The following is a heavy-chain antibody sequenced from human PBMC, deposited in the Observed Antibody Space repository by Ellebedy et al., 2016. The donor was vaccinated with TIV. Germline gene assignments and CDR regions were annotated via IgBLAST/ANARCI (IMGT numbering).Heavy chain of an antibody. Sequence: MPSETLSLTCTVSGGSISSDTYYWGWIRQPPGKGLEWIGSIYYTGSTYYNPSLKSRVTISVDTSKNQFSLKLKSVTAADTAVYYCARPTRRGAVTTPFDPWGQGTLVTVSS. CDR2: IYYTGST. V-gene: IGHV4-39*01. J-gene: IGHJ5*02. D-gene: IGHD4-17*01. CDR1: GGSISSDTYY. CDR3: ARPTRRGAVTTPFDP.